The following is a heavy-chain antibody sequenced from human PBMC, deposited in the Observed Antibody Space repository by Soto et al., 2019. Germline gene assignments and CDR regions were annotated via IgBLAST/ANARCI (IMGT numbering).Heavy chain of an antibody. J-gene: IGHJ5*02. CDR2: IYHSGST. CDR1: GGSISSGGYS. V-gene: IGHV4-30-2*01. CDR3: ASRPSGSGFDP. Sequence: SETLSLTCAGSGGSISSGGYSWIWIRQPPGKGLEWIGYIYHSGSTYYSPSLKSRVTISVDRSKNQFSLKLSSVTAADTAVYYCASRPSGSGFDPWGQGTLVTVS. D-gene: IGHD1-26*01.